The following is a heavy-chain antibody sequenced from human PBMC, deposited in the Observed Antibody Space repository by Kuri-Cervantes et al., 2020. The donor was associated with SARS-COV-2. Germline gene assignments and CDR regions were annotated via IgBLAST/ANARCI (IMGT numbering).Heavy chain of an antibody. CDR2: IRYDGSNK. D-gene: IGHD2-2*01. Sequence: GESLKISCEASGFTFSSYGMHWVRQAPGKGLEWVAFIRYDGSNKYYADSVKGRFTISRDNSKNTLYLQMNSLRAEDTAVYYCARDSYQLLQFDCWGQGTLVTVSS. V-gene: IGHV3-30*02. CDR1: GFTFSSYG. J-gene: IGHJ4*02. CDR3: ARDSYQLLQFDC.